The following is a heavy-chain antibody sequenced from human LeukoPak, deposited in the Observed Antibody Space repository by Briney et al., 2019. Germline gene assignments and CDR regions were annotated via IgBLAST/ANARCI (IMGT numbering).Heavy chain of an antibody. Sequence: ASVKVSCKASGYTFSTYGITWVRQAPGQGLEWVGWISGYNDNPYYAQKFQGRVTMTTDTSTSTAYMDLRSLRSDDTAVYHCARVVHGANYLDFWGQGTLVTVSS. V-gene: IGHV1-18*01. D-gene: IGHD4/OR15-4a*01. CDR2: ISGYNDNP. CDR1: GYTFSTYG. CDR3: ARVVHGANYLDF. J-gene: IGHJ4*02.